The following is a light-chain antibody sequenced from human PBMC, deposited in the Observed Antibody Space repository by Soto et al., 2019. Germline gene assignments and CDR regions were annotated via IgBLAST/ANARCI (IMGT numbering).Light chain of an antibody. CDR3: QQYGRSPPFT. V-gene: IGKV3-20*01. CDR1: QSVSSTY. Sequence: IVLTQSPGTLSLSPGERATLSCRASQSVSSTYIAWYQQNPGQAPRLLIYGASSRATGIPDRFSGSGSGTYFTHTISTLEPEDFAVHFCQQYGRSPPFTFGQGNKVEIK. CDR2: GAS. J-gene: IGKJ2*01.